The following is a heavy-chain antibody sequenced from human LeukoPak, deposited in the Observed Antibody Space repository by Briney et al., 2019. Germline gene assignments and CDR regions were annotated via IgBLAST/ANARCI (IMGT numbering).Heavy chain of an antibody. V-gene: IGHV3-7*01. Sequence: PGGSLRLSCAASGFTFSNYWMGWVRQPPGEGLQWVANIKDDGTEKYYVDSVKGRFTISRDNAKNSLYLQMNSLRAEDTAVYYCARETIRITMILGRLDYWGQGTLVTVSS. CDR3: ARETIRITMILGRLDY. CDR2: IKDDGTEK. J-gene: IGHJ4*02. CDR1: GFTFSNYW. D-gene: IGHD3-22*01.